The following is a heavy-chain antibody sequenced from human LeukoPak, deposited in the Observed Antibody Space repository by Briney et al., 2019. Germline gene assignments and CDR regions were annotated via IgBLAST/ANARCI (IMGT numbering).Heavy chain of an antibody. D-gene: IGHD2-21*01. CDR1: GFTFDKYS. CDR3: AKRVSGVVGPVVDY. CDR2: ITDRGDIT. V-gene: IGHV3-23*01. J-gene: IGHJ4*02. Sequence: GGSLRLSCAVSGFTFDKYSMRWVRQAPGKGLEWVSAITDRGDITYYADAVKGRFTISRDNSRNMLYLQMNSLRVEDTAIYFCAKRVSGVVGPVVDYWGQGTLVTVSS.